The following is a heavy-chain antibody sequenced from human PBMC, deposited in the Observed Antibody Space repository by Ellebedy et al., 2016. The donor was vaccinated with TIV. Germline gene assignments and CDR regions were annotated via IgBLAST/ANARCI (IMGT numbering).Heavy chain of an antibody. D-gene: IGHD6-13*01. Sequence: PGGSLRLSCAASGFAFTRSAMHRVRQEPGKGLEWVAVISYDGSNKYYADSVNGRFTISRDNSKNTLYLQMNSLRAEDTAVYYWARLGVIAAAGASEYWGQGTLVIVSS. CDR3: ARLGVIAAAGASEY. CDR2: ISYDGSNK. CDR1: GFAFTRSA. V-gene: IGHV3-30-3*01. J-gene: IGHJ4*02.